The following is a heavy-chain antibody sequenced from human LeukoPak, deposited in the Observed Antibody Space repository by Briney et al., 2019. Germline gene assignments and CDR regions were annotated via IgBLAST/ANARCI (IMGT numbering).Heavy chain of an antibody. CDR2: INPNTGGT. CDR3: ARDSSGWYRWFDL. D-gene: IGHD6-19*01. Sequence: ASVKVSCKASGYTFTGYYMHWLRQAPGQGLEWMGWINPNTGGTNYAQNFQGRVTMTRDTSISTAYMELSRLTSDDTAVYYCARDSSGWYRWFDLWGQGTLVTVSS. V-gene: IGHV1-2*02. CDR1: GYTFTGYY. J-gene: IGHJ5*02.